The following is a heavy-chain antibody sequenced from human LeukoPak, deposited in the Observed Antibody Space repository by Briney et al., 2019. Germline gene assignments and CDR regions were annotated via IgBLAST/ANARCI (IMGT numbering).Heavy chain of an antibody. V-gene: IGHV4-34*01. Sequence: SEPLSLTCAVYGGSFSGYYWSWIRQPPGKGLEWIGEINHSGSTNYNPSLKSRVTISVDTSKNQFSLKLSSVTAADTAVYYCARSSRVTAYGSGSYPDYWGQGTLVTVSS. J-gene: IGHJ4*02. CDR2: INHSGST. CDR3: ARSSRVTAYGSGSYPDY. CDR1: GGSFSGYY. D-gene: IGHD3-10*01.